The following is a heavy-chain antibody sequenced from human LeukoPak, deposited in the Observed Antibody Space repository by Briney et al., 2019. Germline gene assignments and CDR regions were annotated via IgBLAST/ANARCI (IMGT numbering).Heavy chain of an antibody. CDR3: AREGYYDYVWGSYRPSYFDY. J-gene: IGHJ4*02. D-gene: IGHD3-16*02. V-gene: IGHV4-34*01. CDR2: INHSGST. Sequence: PSETLSLTCTVSGGSISSYYWSWIRQPPGKGLEWIGEINHSGSTNYNPSLKSRVTISVDTSKNQFSLKLSSVTAADTAVYYCAREGYYDYVWGSYRPSYFDYWGQGTLVTVSS. CDR1: GGSISSYY.